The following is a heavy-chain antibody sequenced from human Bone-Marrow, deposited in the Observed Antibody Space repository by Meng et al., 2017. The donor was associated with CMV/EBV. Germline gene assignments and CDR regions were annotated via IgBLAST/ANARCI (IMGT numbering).Heavy chain of an antibody. CDR3: ARQYDGFDPYYFDY. CDR1: GFTFSSYW. D-gene: IGHD5-12*01. Sequence: GESLKISCAASGFTFSSYWMHWVRQAPGKGLVWVSRINSDGSSTSYADSVKGRFTISRDNAKNTLYLQMNSLRAEDTALYFCARQYDGFDPYYFDYWGHGTLVTVSS. V-gene: IGHV3-74*01. J-gene: IGHJ4*01. CDR2: INSDGSST.